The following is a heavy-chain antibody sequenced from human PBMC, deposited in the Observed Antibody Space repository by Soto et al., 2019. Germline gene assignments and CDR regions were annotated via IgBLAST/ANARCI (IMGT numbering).Heavy chain of an antibody. CDR1: GATSSGNA. CDR2: MVASGLET. V-gene: IGHV3-23*01. Sequence: EVQLLESGGGLVHPGGSLNLACRASGATSSGNAMGWAGRTQETGRDGVSGMVASGLETSYADSVKGGFTISRDNSENTLYLHMNNLRAEDTARYYCAKEILAAAYAATSAFDFWGPGTLVTVTS. J-gene: IGHJ4*02. CDR3: AKEILAAAYAATSAFDF. D-gene: IGHD2-15*01.